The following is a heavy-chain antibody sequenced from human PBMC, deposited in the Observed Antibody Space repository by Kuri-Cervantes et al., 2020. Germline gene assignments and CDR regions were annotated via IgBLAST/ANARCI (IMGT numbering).Heavy chain of an antibody. J-gene: IGHJ6*02. Sequence: GGSLRLSCKGSGYTFTSYDINWVRQATGQGLEWMGWMNPNSGNTGYAQKFQGRVTMTRNTSISTAYMELSSLRSEDTAVYYCARAIGMGTYYYYGMDVWGQGTMVTVSS. V-gene: IGHV1-8*01. CDR2: MNPNSGNT. D-gene: IGHD3-16*02. CDR1: GYTFTSYD. CDR3: ARAIGMGTYYYYGMDV.